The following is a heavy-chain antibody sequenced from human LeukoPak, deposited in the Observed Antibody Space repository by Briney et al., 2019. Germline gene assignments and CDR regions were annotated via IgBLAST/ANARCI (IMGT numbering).Heavy chain of an antibody. CDR1: GFTFSSYA. V-gene: IGHV3-23*01. CDR2: ISGSGGST. CDR3: ANMRMTTFYMDV. J-gene: IGHJ6*03. Sequence: GGSLRLSCAASGFTFSSYAMSWVRQAPGKGLEWVSAISGSGGSTYYADSVKGRFTISRDNSKNTRYLQMNSLRAEDTAVYYCANMRMTTFYMDVWGKGTTVTVSS. D-gene: IGHD3-16*01.